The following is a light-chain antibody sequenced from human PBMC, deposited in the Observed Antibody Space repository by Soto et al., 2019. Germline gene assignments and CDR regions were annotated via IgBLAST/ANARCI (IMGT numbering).Light chain of an antibody. CDR3: QQSFTSPPT. J-gene: IGKJ1*01. CDR2: RAS. CDR1: QPIDTY. V-gene: IGKV1-39*01. Sequence: DIQLTQSPSALSASIRDRVTITCRASQPIDTYLHWYQQKPGKVPNLLIYRASSLQSGVPSRFSGGGSGTHFTLTISGLQPEDFDTYYCQQSFTSPPTFGQGTTVEIK.